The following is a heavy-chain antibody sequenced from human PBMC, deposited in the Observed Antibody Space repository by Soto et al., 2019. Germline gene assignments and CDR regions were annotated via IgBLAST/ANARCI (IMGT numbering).Heavy chain of an antibody. CDR3: ARATGVRGVPSNALGV. D-gene: IGHD3-10*01. CDR1: GYTFTDYF. Sequence: ASVKVSCKASGYTFTDYFIHWVRQAPGQGLEWMGWINPNSGDTNYAPKFKGRVTMTTDTSISTAYMELSSLRSDDTAVYFCARATGVRGVPSNALGVWGQGTTVTVSS. CDR2: INPNSGDT. J-gene: IGHJ6*02. V-gene: IGHV1-2*02.